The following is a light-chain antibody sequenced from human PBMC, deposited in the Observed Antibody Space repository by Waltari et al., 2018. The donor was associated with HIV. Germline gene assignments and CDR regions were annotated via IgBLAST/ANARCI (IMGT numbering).Light chain of an antibody. Sequence: HSVLTPPPSVSAAPGQTVTISCSGSTSNFGNRFVSWYQHLPGAAPKLLIYDNNKRPSGISDRFSGSKSGTSATLAITGLQTGDEADYYCGTWDSSLGAGVFGGGTRLTVL. J-gene: IGLJ3*02. V-gene: IGLV1-51*01. CDR1: TSNFGNRF. CDR2: DNN. CDR3: GTWDSSLGAGV.